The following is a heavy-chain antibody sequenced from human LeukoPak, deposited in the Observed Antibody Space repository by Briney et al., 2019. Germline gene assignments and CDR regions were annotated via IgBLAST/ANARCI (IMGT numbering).Heavy chain of an antibody. CDR3: ARRDGYCSGGSCYSRYYFDY. V-gene: IGHV3-23*01. CDR1: GFTFSSYA. CDR2: ISGSGGSK. D-gene: IGHD2-15*01. J-gene: IGHJ4*02. Sequence: GGSLRLSCAASGFTFSSYAMSWVRQAPGKGLEWVSAISGSGGSKYYADSVKGRFTISRDNSKNTLYLQMNSLRAEDTAVYYCARRDGYCSGGSCYSRYYFDYWGQGTLVTVSS.